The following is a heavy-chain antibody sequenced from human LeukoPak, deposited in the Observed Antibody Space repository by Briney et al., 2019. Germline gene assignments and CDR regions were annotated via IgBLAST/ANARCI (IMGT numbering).Heavy chain of an antibody. CDR2: INPNSGNT. V-gene: IGHV1-8*02. Sequence: ASVKVSCKASGYTFTGYYMHWVRQAPGQGLEWMGRINPNSGNTGYAQKFQGRVTMTRNTSISTAYMELSSLRSEDTAVYYCARGAEFYYYYYYMDVWGKGTTVTVSS. J-gene: IGHJ6*03. CDR3: ARGAEFYYYYYYMDV. CDR1: GYTFTGYY.